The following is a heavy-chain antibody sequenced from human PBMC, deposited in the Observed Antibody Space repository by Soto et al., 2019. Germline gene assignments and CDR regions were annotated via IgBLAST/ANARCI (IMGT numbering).Heavy chain of an antibody. J-gene: IGHJ4*02. V-gene: IGHV3-64*01. CDR3: ARRAAGSSSWSCDY. Sequence: EVQLVESGGGLVQPGGSLRLSCAASGFTFSSYAMHWVRQAPGKGLEYVSAISSNGGSTYYANSVKGRFTISRDNSKNTLYLQRGSLRAEDMAVYYCARRAAGSSSWSCDYWGQGTLVTVSS. CDR2: ISSNGGST. D-gene: IGHD6-13*01. CDR1: GFTFSSYA.